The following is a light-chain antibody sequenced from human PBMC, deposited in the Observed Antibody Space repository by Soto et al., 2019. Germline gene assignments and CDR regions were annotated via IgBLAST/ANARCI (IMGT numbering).Light chain of an antibody. Sequence: EIVISQSPATLSVSPGERATLSCRASENIYTNLALYQQKPGQAPRLLFYGASTRATGLPARFSGTGSGTEFTLTINSLQAEDSAVYYCQQRNTWPPITFGQRTRLEIK. CDR1: ENIYTN. CDR2: GAS. J-gene: IGKJ5*01. V-gene: IGKV3-15*01. CDR3: QQRNTWPPIT.